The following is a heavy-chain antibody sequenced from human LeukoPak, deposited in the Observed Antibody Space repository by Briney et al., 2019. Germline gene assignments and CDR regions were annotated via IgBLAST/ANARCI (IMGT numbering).Heavy chain of an antibody. CDR3: ARDTYYYDSSGSSAFDI. D-gene: IGHD3-22*01. Sequence: PSETLSLTCAVYGGSFSGYYWSWIRQPAGKGLEWIGRIYTSGSTNYNPSLKSRVTMSVDTSKNQFSLKLSSVTAADTAVYYCARDTYYYDSSGSSAFDIWGQGTMVTVSS. CDR2: IYTSGST. J-gene: IGHJ3*02. CDR1: GGSFSGYY. V-gene: IGHV4-4*07.